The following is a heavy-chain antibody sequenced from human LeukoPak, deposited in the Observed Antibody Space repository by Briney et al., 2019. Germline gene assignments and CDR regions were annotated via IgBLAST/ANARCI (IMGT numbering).Heavy chain of an antibody. V-gene: IGHV4-4*07. CDR1: GGSISSYY. Sequence: SETLSLTCTVSGGSISSYYWSWIRQPAGKGLEWIGRIYTSGSTNYNPSLKSRVTISVDTSKNQFSLKLSSVTAADTAVYYCARGRLVRGRTPAFDIWGQGTMVTVSS. D-gene: IGHD3-10*01. CDR2: IYTSGST. J-gene: IGHJ3*02. CDR3: ARGRLVRGRTPAFDI.